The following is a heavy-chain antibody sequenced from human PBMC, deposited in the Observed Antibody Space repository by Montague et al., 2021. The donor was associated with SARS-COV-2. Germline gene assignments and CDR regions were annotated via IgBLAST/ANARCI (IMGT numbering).Heavy chain of an antibody. CDR2: ISNDTLHT. V-gene: IGHV3-21*01. CDR3: ARDQVLWFGEHVV. J-gene: IGHJ4*02. Sequence: SLRLSCATSGFTFSRNSMNWVHQAPGKGLEWVSTISNDTLHTFYAESVKGRFTISRDNAKNELYLQMNSLRAEDMAVYYCARDQVLWFGEHVVWGQGTLVTVSS. D-gene: IGHD3-10*01. CDR1: GFTFSRNS.